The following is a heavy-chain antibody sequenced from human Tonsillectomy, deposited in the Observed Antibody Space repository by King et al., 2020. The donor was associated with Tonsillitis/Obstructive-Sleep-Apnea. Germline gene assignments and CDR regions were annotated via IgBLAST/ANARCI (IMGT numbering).Heavy chain of an antibody. V-gene: IGHV3-21*01. CDR2: ISSSSSYI. CDR3: AREGGLRFLGWLPDYGMDV. CDR1: GFTFSPYS. J-gene: IGHJ6*01. D-gene: IGHD3-3*01. Sequence: VQLVESGGGLVKPGGSLRLSCAASGFTFSPYSMNWVRQAPGKGLEWVSSISSSSSYIYYADSVKGRFTVSRDNAKNSLYLQMNSLRAEDTAVYYCAREGGLRFLGWLPDYGMDVWGQGPTVTVSS.